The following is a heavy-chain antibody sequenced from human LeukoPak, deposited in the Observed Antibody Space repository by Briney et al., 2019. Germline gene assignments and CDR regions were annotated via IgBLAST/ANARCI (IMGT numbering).Heavy chain of an antibody. D-gene: IGHD3-3*01. CDR1: GFSFSSYT. CDR3: AREGGYDFWSGPGMDV. Sequence: GGSLRLSCAASGFSFSSYTMNWVRQAPGKGLEWVSSISSSSYIYYADSVKGRFTISRDNAKNSLYLQMNSLRAEDTAVYYCAREGGYDFWSGPGMDVWGQGTTVTVSS. V-gene: IGHV3-21*01. J-gene: IGHJ6*02. CDR2: ISSSSYI.